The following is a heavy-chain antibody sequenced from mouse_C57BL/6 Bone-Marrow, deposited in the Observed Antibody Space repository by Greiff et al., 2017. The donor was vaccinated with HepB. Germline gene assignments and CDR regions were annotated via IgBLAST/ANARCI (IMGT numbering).Heavy chain of an antibody. CDR3: ARHRYDYDEGFYFDY. J-gene: IGHJ2*01. D-gene: IGHD2-4*01. CDR1: GFTFSSYG. Sequence: DVKLVESGGDLVKPGGSLKLSCAASGFTFSSYGMSWVRQTPDKRLEWVATISSGGSYTYYPDSVKGRFTISRDNAKNTLYLQMSSLKSEDTAMYYCARHRYDYDEGFYFDYCGQGTTLTVSS. V-gene: IGHV5-6*02. CDR2: ISSGGSYT.